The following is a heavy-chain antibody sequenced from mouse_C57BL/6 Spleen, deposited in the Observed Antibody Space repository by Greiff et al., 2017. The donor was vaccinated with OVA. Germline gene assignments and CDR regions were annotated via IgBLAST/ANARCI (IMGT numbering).Heavy chain of an antibody. CDR2: ISYDGSN. CDR3: ARESYYGRGSLAY. D-gene: IGHD1-1*01. J-gene: IGHJ3*01. Sequence: EVKLVESGPGLVKPSQSLSLTCSVTGYSITSGYYWNWIRQFPGNKLEWMGYISYDGSNNYNPSLKNRISITRDTSKNQFFLKLNSVTTEDTATYYCARESYYGRGSLAYWGQGTLVTVSA. V-gene: IGHV3-6*01. CDR1: GYSITSGYY.